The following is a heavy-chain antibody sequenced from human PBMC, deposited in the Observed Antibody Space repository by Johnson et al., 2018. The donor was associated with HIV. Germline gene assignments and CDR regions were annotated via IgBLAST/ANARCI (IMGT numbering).Heavy chain of an antibody. J-gene: IGHJ3*02. V-gene: IGHV3-23*04. D-gene: IGHD3-22*01. Sequence: VQLVESGGGLVQPGGSLRLSCAAYGFTVSSNYMSWVRQAPGKGLEWVSAISGSGVGIYYADSVKGRFTISRDNSKNTLYLQMNSLRAEDTAVYYCAKDGSTYYDSSGYLGEDAFEIWGQGTMVTVSS. CDR2: ISGSGVGI. CDR1: GFTVSSNY. CDR3: AKDGSTYYDSSGYLGEDAFEI.